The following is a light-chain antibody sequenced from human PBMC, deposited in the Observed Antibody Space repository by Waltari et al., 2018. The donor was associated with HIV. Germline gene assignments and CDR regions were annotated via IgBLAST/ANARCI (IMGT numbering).Light chain of an antibody. CDR3: YSAADNNLRV. J-gene: IGLJ3*02. CDR2: KDS. V-gene: IGLV3-27*01. CDR1: VLAKKY. Sequence: SSELTQPSSVSVSPGQTARITCSGDVLAKKYARWFQQKPGQAPVLVIYKDSERPSGTTVTLTISGAQVEDEADYYCYSAADNNLRVFGGGTKLTVL.